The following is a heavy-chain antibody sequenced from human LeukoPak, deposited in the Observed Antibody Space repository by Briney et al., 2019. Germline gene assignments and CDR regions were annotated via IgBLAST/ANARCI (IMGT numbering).Heavy chain of an antibody. Sequence: SQTLSLTCTVSGGSISSDDYYWTWIRQPPGKGLEWIGYIYYSGNTNYNPSLKSRVTMSVDTSKNQFSLKLSSVTAADTAVYYCARLRPLARRGGSYYDFWSGYSVLDYWGQGTLVTVSS. CDR1: GGSISSDDYY. D-gene: IGHD3-3*01. CDR3: ARLRPLARRGGSYYDFWSGYSVLDY. CDR2: IYYSGNT. J-gene: IGHJ4*02. V-gene: IGHV4-30-4*08.